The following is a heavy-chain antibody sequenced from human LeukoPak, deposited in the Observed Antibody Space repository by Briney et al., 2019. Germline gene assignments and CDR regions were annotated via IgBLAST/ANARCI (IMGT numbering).Heavy chain of an antibody. CDR3: ARERETGDAFDI. J-gene: IGHJ3*02. V-gene: IGHV4-61*01. Sequence: PSQTLSLTCTVSGGSISSGTYYWSWIRQPPGKGLEWIGYIYYSGSTNYNPSLKSRVTISVDTSKNQFSLKLSSVTAADTAVYYCARERETGDAFDIWGQGTMVTVSS. CDR1: GGSISSGTYY. D-gene: IGHD7-27*01. CDR2: IYYSGST.